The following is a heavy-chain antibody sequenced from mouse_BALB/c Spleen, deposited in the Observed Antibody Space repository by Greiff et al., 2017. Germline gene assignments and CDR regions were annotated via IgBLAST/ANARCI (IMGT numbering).Heavy chain of an antibody. CDR1: GFNIKDTY. CDR2: IDPANGNT. V-gene: IGHV14-3*02. D-gene: IGHD1-1*01. CDR3: ARPGSSLFAY. Sequence: VHVKQSGAELVKPGASVKLSCTASGFNIKDTYMHWVKQRPEQGLEWIGRIDPANGNTKYDPKFQGKATITADTSSNTAYLQLSSLTSEDTAVYYCARPGSSLFAYWGQGTLVTVSA. J-gene: IGHJ3*01.